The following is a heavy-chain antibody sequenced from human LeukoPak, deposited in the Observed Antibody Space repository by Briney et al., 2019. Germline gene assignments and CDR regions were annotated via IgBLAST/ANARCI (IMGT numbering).Heavy chain of an antibody. Sequence: SETLSLTCTVSGGSISSYYWSWIRQPPGKGLEWIGYIYYSGSTNYNPSLKSRVTISVDTSKSQFSLKLSSVTAADTAVYYCARGSRIAVAGTYYYYGMDVWGQGTTVTVSS. D-gene: IGHD6-19*01. J-gene: IGHJ6*02. CDR1: GGSISSYY. V-gene: IGHV4-59*01. CDR3: ARGSRIAVAGTYYYYGMDV. CDR2: IYYSGST.